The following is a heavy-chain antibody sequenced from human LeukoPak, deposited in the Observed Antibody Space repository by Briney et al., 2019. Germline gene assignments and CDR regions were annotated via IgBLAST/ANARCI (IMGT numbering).Heavy chain of an antibody. CDR2: ISGRSADI. CDR1: GFTFGDYA. Sequence: GGSLRLSCTASGFTFGDYAMNWVRQAPGKGLEWVSSISGRSADIYYADSVKGRFTISRDNAKNSVFLQMNNLRVEDTAIYYCARRGYHDSGGYDYWGQGTPVTVSS. J-gene: IGHJ4*02. CDR3: ARRGYHDSGGYDY. D-gene: IGHD3-22*01. V-gene: IGHV3-21*06.